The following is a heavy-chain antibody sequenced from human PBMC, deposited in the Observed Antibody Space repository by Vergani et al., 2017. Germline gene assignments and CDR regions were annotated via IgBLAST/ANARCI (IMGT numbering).Heavy chain of an antibody. D-gene: IGHD3-22*01. CDR1: GFTFSSYG. CDR3: ARVLASRGYPLTDDY. CDR2: IKQDGSEK. V-gene: IGHV3-7*01. Sequence: VQLVESGGGVVQPGRSLRLSCAASGFTFSSYGMHWVRQAPGKGLEWVANIKQDGSEKYYVDSVKGRFTISRANAKNSLYLQMNSLRAEDTAVYYCARVLASRGYPLTDDYWGQGTLVTVSS. J-gene: IGHJ4*02.